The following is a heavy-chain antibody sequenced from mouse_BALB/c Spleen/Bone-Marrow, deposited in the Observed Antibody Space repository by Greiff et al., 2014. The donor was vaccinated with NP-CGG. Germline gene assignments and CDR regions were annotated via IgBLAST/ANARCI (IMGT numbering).Heavy chain of an antibody. V-gene: IGHV2-9*02. CDR1: GFSLTSYG. J-gene: IGHJ2*01. D-gene: IGHD1-1*01. CDR2: IWAGGST. Sequence: QVQLKESGPGLVAPSQSLSITCTVSGFSLTSYGVHWVRQPPGKGLEWLGVIWAGGSTNYNSALMSRLSISKDNSKSQVLLKMNRLQTDDTAMYYCARDYYGSSYFDYWGQGTTLTVSS. CDR3: ARDYYGSSYFDY.